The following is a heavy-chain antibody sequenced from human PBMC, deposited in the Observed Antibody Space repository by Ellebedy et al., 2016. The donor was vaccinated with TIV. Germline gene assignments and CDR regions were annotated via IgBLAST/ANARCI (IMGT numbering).Heavy chain of an antibody. CDR2: IYYSGST. Sequence: MPGGSLRLSCTVSGGSLSSYYWSWIRQPPGKGLEWIGYIYYSGSTNYNPSLKSRVTMSVDTSKNQFSLKLSSVTAADTAVYYCAGSQMHEFGSYPGFDYWGQGTLVTVSS. J-gene: IGHJ4*02. D-gene: IGHD1-26*01. CDR1: GGSLSSYY. V-gene: IGHV4-59*12. CDR3: AGSQMHEFGSYPGFDY.